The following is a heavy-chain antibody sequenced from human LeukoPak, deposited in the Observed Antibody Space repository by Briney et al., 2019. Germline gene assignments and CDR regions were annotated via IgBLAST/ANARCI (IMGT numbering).Heavy chain of an antibody. V-gene: IGHV4-59*01. D-gene: IGHD3-3*01. J-gene: IGHJ4*02. Sequence: SETLSLTCTVSGGSIDSYYWSWIRQPPGKGLEWIGYIYYSGTTNYNPSLTSRVTISVDTSRTQFSLKVSSVTAADTAVYYCARGTFWSGYYHDYWGQGTLVTVSS. CDR1: GGSIDSYY. CDR2: IYYSGTT. CDR3: ARGTFWSGYYHDY.